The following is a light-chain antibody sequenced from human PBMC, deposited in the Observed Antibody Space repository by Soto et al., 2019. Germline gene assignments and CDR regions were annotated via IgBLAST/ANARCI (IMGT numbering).Light chain of an antibody. Sequence: SYELTQPPPVSVAPGKTARITCGGNNIGSKRVHWYQQKPGLAPVLVIYYDSDRPSGIPERFSGSNSGNTATLTISRVEAGDEADYYCQVWDSSSDHVVFGGGTKVTVL. CDR2: YDS. CDR1: NIGSKR. V-gene: IGLV3-21*04. J-gene: IGLJ2*01. CDR3: QVWDSSSDHVV.